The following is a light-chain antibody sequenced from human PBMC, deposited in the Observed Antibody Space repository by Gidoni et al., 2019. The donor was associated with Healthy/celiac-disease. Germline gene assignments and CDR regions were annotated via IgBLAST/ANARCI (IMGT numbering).Light chain of an antibody. V-gene: IGKV1-39*01. CDR2: AAS. Sequence: DIQTPQSPSSLSASVGDRVTITCRASQSISSYLNWYQQKPGKAPKLLIYAASSLQSGVPSRFSGSGSGTDFTLTISSLQPEDFATYYCQQSYSTLWTFGQGTKVEIK. CDR1: QSISSY. J-gene: IGKJ1*01. CDR3: QQSYSTLWT.